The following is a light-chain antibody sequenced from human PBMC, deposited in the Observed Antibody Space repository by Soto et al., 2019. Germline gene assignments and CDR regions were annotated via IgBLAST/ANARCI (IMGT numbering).Light chain of an antibody. Sequence: EIVLTQSPGTLSLSPGERATLSCRASQSVSSSHLAWYPHKPGQAPRLLIYAASSRATGSPDRFSGSGSGTDFTLTISSLEPEDFAVYYCHHYGSSPPWTFGQGTKVDI. CDR3: HHYGSSPPWT. J-gene: IGKJ1*01. V-gene: IGKV3-20*01. CDR2: AAS. CDR1: QSVSSSH.